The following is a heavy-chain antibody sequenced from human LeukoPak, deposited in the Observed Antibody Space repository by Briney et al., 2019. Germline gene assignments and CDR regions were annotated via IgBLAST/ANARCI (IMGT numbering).Heavy chain of an antibody. Sequence: GASVKVSCKASGYSFTSNYIHWVRQAPGQGLEWMGMIYPRDGSTSYAQKFQGRVTVTRDTSTSTVHMELSVLRSEDTAVYYCARDQEAFDYWGQGTLVTVSS. CDR2: IYPRDGST. J-gene: IGHJ4*02. V-gene: IGHV1-46*01. CDR1: GYSFTSNY. CDR3: ARDQEAFDY.